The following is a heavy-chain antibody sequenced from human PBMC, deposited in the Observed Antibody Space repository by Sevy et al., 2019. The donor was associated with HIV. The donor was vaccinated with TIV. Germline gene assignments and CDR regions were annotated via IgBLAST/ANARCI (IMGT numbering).Heavy chain of an antibody. CDR3: AREKPYYGSGSLDY. Sequence: GGSLRLSCAASGFTFSSYEMNWVRQAPGKGLEWVSYISSSGSTIYYADSVKGRFTISRVNAKNSLYLQMNSLRAEDTAVYYCAREKPYYGSGSLDYWGQGTLVTVSS. J-gene: IGHJ4*02. CDR2: ISSSGSTI. D-gene: IGHD3-10*01. CDR1: GFTFSSYE. V-gene: IGHV3-48*03.